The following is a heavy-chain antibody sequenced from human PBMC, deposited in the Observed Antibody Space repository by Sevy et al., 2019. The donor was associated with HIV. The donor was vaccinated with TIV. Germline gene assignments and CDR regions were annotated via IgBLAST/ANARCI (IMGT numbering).Heavy chain of an antibody. D-gene: IGHD1-1*01. CDR3: ARDRTWNDFYYNYGMDV. J-gene: IGHJ6*02. CDR2: TKEDGSGK. V-gene: IGHV3-7*01. CDR1: GFTFRNYW. Sequence: GESLKISCAASGFTFRNYWMSWVRQAPGKGLEWVANTKEDGSGKYYVDSVKGRFTISRDNAKNSLYLQMNSLRAEDTAVYYCARDRTWNDFYYNYGMDVWGQGTTVTVSS.